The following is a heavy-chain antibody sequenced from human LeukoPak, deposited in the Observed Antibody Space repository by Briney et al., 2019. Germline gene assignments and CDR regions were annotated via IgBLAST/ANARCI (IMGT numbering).Heavy chain of an antibody. J-gene: IGHJ4*02. CDR2: ITGSGGST. D-gene: IGHD5-18*01. CDR3: ARGRNTGKQFYFDY. CDR1: GFTFSSSG. Sequence: GGSLRLSCAASGFTFSSSGMGWVRQAPGKGLECVSPITGSGGSTSYTDSVKGRFTISRDNSKNTLYLQMNSLRAEDTAVYYCARGRNTGKQFYFDYWGQGTLVTVAS. V-gene: IGHV3-23*01.